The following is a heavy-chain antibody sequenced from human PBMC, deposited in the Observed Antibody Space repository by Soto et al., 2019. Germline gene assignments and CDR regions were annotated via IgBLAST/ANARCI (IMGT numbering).Heavy chain of an antibody. CDR2: INHSGST. Sequence: TSETLSLTCAVYGGSFRGHYWSWIRQPPGKGLEWIGEINHSGSTNYNPSLKSRVTISVDSFKKQFSLKLSSVTAADTAVYYCARVSGANYDFWSGYSGFAYYGMDVWGQGTTVTVSS. CDR1: GGSFRGHY. J-gene: IGHJ6*02. D-gene: IGHD3-3*01. V-gene: IGHV4-34*01. CDR3: ARVSGANYDFWSGYSGFAYYGMDV.